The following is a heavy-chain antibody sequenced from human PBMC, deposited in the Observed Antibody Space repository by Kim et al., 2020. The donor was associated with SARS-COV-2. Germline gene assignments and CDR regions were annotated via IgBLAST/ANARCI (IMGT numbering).Heavy chain of an antibody. D-gene: IGHD6-19*01. Sequence: SETLSLTCAVSGGSISSSNWWSWVRQPPGKGLEWIGEIYHSGSTNYNPSLKSRVTISVDKSKNQFSLKLSSVTAADTAVYYCARIGWYLWSGDDYWGQGTLVTVSS. CDR2: IYHSGST. CDR1: GGSISSSNW. J-gene: IGHJ4*02. CDR3: ARIGWYLWSGDDY. V-gene: IGHV4-4*02.